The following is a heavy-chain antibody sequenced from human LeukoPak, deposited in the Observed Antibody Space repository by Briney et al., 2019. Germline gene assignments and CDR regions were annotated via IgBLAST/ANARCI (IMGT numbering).Heavy chain of an antibody. V-gene: IGHV4-30-4*01. CDR1: GGSISSGDYY. Sequence: SQTLSLTCTVSGGSISSGDYYWSWIRQPPGKGLEWIGYIYCSGSTYYNPSLKSRVTISVDTSKNQFSLKLSSVTAADTAVYYCARDCSGGSCYGNGYYYYGMDVWGQGTTVTVSS. CDR2: IYCSGST. CDR3: ARDCSGGSCYGNGYYYYGMDV. D-gene: IGHD2-15*01. J-gene: IGHJ6*02.